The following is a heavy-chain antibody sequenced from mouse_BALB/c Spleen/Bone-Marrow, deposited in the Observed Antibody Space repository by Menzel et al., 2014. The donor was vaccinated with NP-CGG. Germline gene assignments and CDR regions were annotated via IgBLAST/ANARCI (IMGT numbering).Heavy chain of an antibody. V-gene: IGHV3-2*02. CDR1: GYSITRDYA. D-gene: IGHD2-4*01. Sequence: EVQLQQSGPGLVKPSQSLSLTCLVTGYSITRDYAWNWIRQFPGNTLEWIGYISYSGSTTYNPSLESRISITRDTSKNQFFLQLNSVTTEDTATYYCARSSSYDYDVGFAYWGQGTLVTVSA. CDR2: ISYSGST. J-gene: IGHJ3*01. CDR3: ARSSSYDYDVGFAY.